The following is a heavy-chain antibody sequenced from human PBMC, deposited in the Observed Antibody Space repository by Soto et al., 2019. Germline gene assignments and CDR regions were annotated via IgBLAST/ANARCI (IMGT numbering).Heavy chain of an antibody. Sequence: QVQLVQSGAEVNKPGSSVKFSCKASGGTFSSYAISWVRQAPGQGLEWMGGIIPIFGTANYAQKFQGRVTITGDESTSTAYMELSSLRSEDTAVYYCAGVPYGFWSGYPPAEYFQHWGQGTLVTVSS. CDR1: GGTFSSYA. CDR2: IIPIFGTA. V-gene: IGHV1-69*01. CDR3: AGVPYGFWSGYPPAEYFQH. D-gene: IGHD3-3*01. J-gene: IGHJ1*01.